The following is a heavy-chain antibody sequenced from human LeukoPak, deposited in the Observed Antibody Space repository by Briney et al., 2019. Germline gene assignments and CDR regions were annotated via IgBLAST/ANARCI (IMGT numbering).Heavy chain of an antibody. J-gene: IGHJ6*03. CDR2: IRYDASNT. CDR3: AKGPGTTGNYYMDV. V-gene: IGHV3-30*02. CDR1: GFTFSRYG. D-gene: IGHD1-7*01. Sequence: GGSLRLSCAASGFTFSRYGMYWDRQAPGKGLEWVAFIRYDASNTYYADSVKGRFTISRGNSENTLYLQVNSLRAEDTAVYYCAKGPGTTGNYYMDVWGKGTTVTVSS.